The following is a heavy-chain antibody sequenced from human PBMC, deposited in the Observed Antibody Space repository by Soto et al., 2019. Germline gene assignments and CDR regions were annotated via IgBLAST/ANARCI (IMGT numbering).Heavy chain of an antibody. CDR3: ARDGRWNGVGYYYYGMDV. J-gene: IGHJ6*02. CDR2: ISAYNGNT. V-gene: IGHV1-18*04. D-gene: IGHD1-1*01. Sequence: QVQLVQSGAEVKKPGASVKVSCKASGYTFTSYGISWVRQAPGQGLEWMGWISAYNGNTNYAQKLQGRVTMTTDTSTSTADMELRSLRSDDTAVYYCARDGRWNGVGYYYYGMDVWGQGTTVTVSS. CDR1: GYTFTSYG.